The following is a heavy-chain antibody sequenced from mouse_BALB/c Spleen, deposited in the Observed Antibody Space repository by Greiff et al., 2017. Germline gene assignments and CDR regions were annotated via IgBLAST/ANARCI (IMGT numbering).Heavy chain of an antibody. CDR1: GYSFTSYW. J-gene: IGHJ3*01. D-gene: IGHD2-14*01. Sequence: VKLQQSGPQLVRPGASVKISCKASGYSFTSYWMHWVKQRPGQGLEWIGMIDPSDSETRLNQKFKDKATLTVDKSSSTAYMQLSSPTSEDSAVYYCAREGRYDFAYWGQGTLVTVSA. CDR3: AREGRYDFAY. V-gene: IGHV1S126*01. CDR2: IDPSDSET.